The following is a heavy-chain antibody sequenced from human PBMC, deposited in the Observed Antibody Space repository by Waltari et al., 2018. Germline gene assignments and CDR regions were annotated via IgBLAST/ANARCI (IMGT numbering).Heavy chain of an antibody. Sequence: QVQLMESGGGVVQPGRSLRLSCAASRFTFNNYALHWVRQAPGKGLEWVALISYDGKTTYYADSVKGRFTVSRDNSNNILYLQMRNLRAEDTAVYYCARPKFYYGDYPDGIDVWGQGTTVTVSS. V-gene: IGHV3-30*15. CDR2: ISYDGKTT. CDR1: RFTFNNYA. D-gene: IGHD4-17*01. CDR3: ARPKFYYGDYPDGIDV. J-gene: IGHJ6*01.